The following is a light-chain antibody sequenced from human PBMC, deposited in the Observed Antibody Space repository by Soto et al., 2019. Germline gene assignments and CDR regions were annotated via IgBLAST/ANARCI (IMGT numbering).Light chain of an antibody. V-gene: IGKV1-39*01. Sequence: DIQMTQSPSTLSASVGDTVTVTCRASQRIRTDLNWYQQRPGKAPKVLIYVASTLQSGVPSRFSGSASGTDFNLTITSLQPEDFALYYCQQSYKNPHTFGGGTKVDIK. CDR3: QQSYKNPHT. CDR1: QRIRTD. J-gene: IGKJ4*01. CDR2: VAS.